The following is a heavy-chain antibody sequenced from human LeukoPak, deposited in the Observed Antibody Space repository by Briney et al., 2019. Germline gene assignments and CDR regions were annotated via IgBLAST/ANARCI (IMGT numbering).Heavy chain of an antibody. CDR3: ARDQGYTAYYYYYYMDV. D-gene: IGHD3-16*02. J-gene: IGHJ6*03. V-gene: IGHV1-18*01. CDR1: GYTFTSYG. Sequence: ASVKVSCKASGYTFTSYGISWVRQAPGQGLEWMGWISAYNGNTNYAQKLQGRVTMTTDTSTSTAYMELRSLRSEDTAVYYCARDQGYTAYYYYYYMDVWGKGTTVTVSS. CDR2: ISAYNGNT.